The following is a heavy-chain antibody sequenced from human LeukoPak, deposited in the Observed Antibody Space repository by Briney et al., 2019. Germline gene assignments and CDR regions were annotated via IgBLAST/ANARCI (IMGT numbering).Heavy chain of an antibody. CDR3: ARGVREMATISYYFDY. D-gene: IGHD5-24*01. J-gene: IGHJ4*02. Sequence: SVKVSCKASGGTFSSYAISWVRQAPGQGLEWMGRIIPILGTANYAQKFQGRVTITTDESTSTAYMELSSLRSEDTAVYYCARGVREMATISYYFDYWGQGTLVTVSS. CDR2: IIPILGTA. CDR1: GGTFSSYA. V-gene: IGHV1-69*11.